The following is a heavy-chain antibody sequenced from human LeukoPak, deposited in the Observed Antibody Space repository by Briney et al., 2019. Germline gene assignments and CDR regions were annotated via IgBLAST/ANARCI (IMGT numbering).Heavy chain of an antibody. CDR2: IKQDGSEK. CDR1: GFTFGTYW. Sequence: PGGSLRLSCAASGFTFGTYWMTWVRQAPGKGLEWVANIKQDGSEKYYVDSVKGRFTISRDNAKNSLYLQMNSLRAEDTAVYYCARDRSVWFDPRGQGTLVTVSS. J-gene: IGHJ5*02. CDR3: ARDRSVWFDP. V-gene: IGHV3-7*01.